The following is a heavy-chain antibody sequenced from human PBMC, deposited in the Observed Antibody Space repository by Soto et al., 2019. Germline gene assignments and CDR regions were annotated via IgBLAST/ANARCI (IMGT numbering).Heavy chain of an antibody. J-gene: IGHJ3*02. CDR1: GCSISSGGYY. CDR3: ARDRALLWFGDRSGAFDI. D-gene: IGHD3-10*01. Sequence: PSESLSLTCPVSGCSISSGGYYWSWIRQHPGKGLEWIGYIYYSGSTYYNPSLKSRVTISVDTSKNQFSLKLSSVTAADTAVYYCARDRALLWFGDRSGAFDIWGQGTMVTVSS. CDR2: IYYSGST. V-gene: IGHV4-31*03.